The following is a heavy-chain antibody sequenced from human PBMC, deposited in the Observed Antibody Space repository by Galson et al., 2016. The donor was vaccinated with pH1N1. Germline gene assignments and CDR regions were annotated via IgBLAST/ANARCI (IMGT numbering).Heavy chain of an antibody. J-gene: IGHJ2*01. CDR1: GLTFSSYG. CDR3: AKGDYGDYVGYFDL. V-gene: IGHV3-30*18. Sequence: SLRISCAASGLTFSSYGMHWVRQAPGKGLEWVAVISYDGSNKYYADSVKGRFTISRDNSKNTLYLQMNSLRAEDTAVYYCAKGDYGDYVGYFDLWGRGTLVTVSS. CDR2: ISYDGSNK. D-gene: IGHD4-17*01.